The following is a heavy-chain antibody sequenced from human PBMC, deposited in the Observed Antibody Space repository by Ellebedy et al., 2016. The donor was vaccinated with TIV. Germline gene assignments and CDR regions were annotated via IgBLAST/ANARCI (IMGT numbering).Heavy chain of an antibody. CDR2: IKQDGSEK. CDR3: ARPWIQLWFDPFDP. V-gene: IGHV3-7*01. D-gene: IGHD5-18*01. Sequence: GESLKISXAASGFTLSSYWMSWVRQAPGKGLEWVANIKQDGSEKYYVDSVKGRFTISRDNAKNSLYLQMNSLRAEDTAVYYCARPWIQLWFDPFDPWGQGTLVTVSS. CDR1: GFTLSSYW. J-gene: IGHJ5*02.